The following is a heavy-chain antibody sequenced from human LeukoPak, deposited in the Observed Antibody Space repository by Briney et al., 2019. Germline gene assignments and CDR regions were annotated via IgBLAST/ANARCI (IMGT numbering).Heavy chain of an antibody. Sequence: SVKVSSKASGGTSSSYAISWVRQAPGQGLEWMGGIIPIFGTANYAQKFQGRVTITADKSTSTAYMELSSLRSEDTAVYYCARRAYCGGDCYLYASDIWGQGTMVTVSS. CDR2: IIPIFGTA. CDR1: GGTSSSYA. D-gene: IGHD2-21*02. V-gene: IGHV1-69*06. CDR3: ARRAYCGGDCYLYASDI. J-gene: IGHJ3*02.